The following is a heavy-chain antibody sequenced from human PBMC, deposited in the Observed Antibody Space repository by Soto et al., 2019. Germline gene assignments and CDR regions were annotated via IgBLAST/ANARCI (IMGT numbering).Heavy chain of an antibody. Sequence: DVQLVESGGGLVQPGRSLRLSCAASGFTFDDYAMHWVRQAPGKGLEWVSGISWNSGSIGYADSVKGRFTISRDNAKNTLYLQMNSLRAEDTALYYCAKDIYRGPDSSGYYYYYYGMDVWGQGTTVTVSS. CDR1: GFTFDDYA. D-gene: IGHD3-22*01. V-gene: IGHV3-9*01. CDR3: AKDIYRGPDSSGYYYYYYGMDV. CDR2: ISWNSGSI. J-gene: IGHJ6*02.